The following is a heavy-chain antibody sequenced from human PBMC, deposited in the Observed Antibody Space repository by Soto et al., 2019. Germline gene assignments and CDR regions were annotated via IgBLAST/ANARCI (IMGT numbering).Heavy chain of an antibody. V-gene: IGHV1-2*02. D-gene: IGHD3-3*01. CDR2: IHPNIGDT. Sequence: QVQLVQSGAELKKPGASVKVSCKASGHSFTGNYMHWVRQAPGQGLEWMGWIHPNIGDTNYAQKFQGRVNMTRDTVMSTVYVALSSLRTEDTGVCEGARAVLRCVEWVHDNSYYGMDVWGQGTAVTVSS. J-gene: IGHJ6*02. CDR3: ARAVLRCVEWVHDNSYYGMDV. CDR1: GHSFTGNY.